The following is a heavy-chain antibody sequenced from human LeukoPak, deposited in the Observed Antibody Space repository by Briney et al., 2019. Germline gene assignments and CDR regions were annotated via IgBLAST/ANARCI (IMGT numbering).Heavy chain of an antibody. V-gene: IGHV3-23*01. CDR2: ISGSGGST. CDR1: GFTFSTYA. CDR3: AKDRAVVADTLIFDY. J-gene: IGHJ4*02. D-gene: IGHD2-15*01. Sequence: PGGSLRLSCAASGFTFSTYAMSWVRQAPGKGLEWVSTISGSGGSTYYADSVKGRFTISRDNSKNTLYLQMNSLRAEDTAVYFCAKDRAVVADTLIFDYWGQGTLVTVSS.